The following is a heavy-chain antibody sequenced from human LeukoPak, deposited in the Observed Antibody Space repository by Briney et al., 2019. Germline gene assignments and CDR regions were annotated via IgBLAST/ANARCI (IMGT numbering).Heavy chain of an antibody. CDR1: GFIFSSYA. Sequence: GGSLRLSCAASGFIFSSYAMSWVRQAPGKGLEWVSGISGSGGSTYYADSVKGRFTISRDNSKNTLYLQMNSLRAGDTAVYYCAKDCSTATCQKPFDYWGQGTLVTVSS. D-gene: IGHD2-2*01. CDR2: ISGSGGST. CDR3: AKDCSTATCQKPFDY. V-gene: IGHV3-23*01. J-gene: IGHJ4*02.